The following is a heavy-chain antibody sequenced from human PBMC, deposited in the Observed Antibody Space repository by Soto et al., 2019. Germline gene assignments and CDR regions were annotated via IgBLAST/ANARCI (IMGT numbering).Heavy chain of an antibody. V-gene: IGHV3-23*01. Sequence: GGSLRLSCAASGFTFSSYAMSWVRQAPGKGLEWVSAISGSGGSTYYADSVKGRFTISRDNSKNTLYLQMNSLRAEDTAVYYCAKGGAADPYYYYGMDVWGQGTTVTVSS. CDR1: GFTFSSYA. J-gene: IGHJ6*02. CDR2: ISGSGGST. CDR3: AKGGAADPYYYYGMDV. D-gene: IGHD6-13*01.